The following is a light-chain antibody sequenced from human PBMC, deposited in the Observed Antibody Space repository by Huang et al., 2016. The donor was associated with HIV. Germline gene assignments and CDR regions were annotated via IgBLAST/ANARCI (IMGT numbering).Light chain of an antibody. CDR3: QQSYGTPYT. CDR1: QSISSS. V-gene: IGKV1-39*01. Sequence: DIQMTQSPSSLSASVGDRVTITCRASQSISSSLNWYQQKPGKVPKRLIYAASSLQSGAPSRFSGSGSGTDFTLTISSLQPEDFATYYCQQSYGTPYTFGQGTKLEIK. CDR2: AAS. J-gene: IGKJ2*01.